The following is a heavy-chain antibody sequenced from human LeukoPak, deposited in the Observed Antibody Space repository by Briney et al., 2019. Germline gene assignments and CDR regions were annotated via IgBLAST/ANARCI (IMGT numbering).Heavy chain of an antibody. J-gene: IGHJ4*02. D-gene: IGHD3-3*01. CDR1: GFTFSSYA. Sequence: GSLRLSCAASGFTFSSYAMSWVRQAPGKGLEWVSAISGSGGSTYYADSVKGRFTISRDNSKNTLYLQMNSLRAEDTAVYYCAVFGVVTDENYWGQGTLVTVSS. CDR2: ISGSGGST. CDR3: AVFGVVTDENY. V-gene: IGHV3-23*01.